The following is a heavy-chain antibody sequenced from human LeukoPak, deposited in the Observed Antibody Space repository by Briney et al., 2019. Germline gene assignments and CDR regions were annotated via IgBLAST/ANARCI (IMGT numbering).Heavy chain of an antibody. CDR3: ATGGYSGSYLALDY. CDR1: GYTLTELS. J-gene: IGHJ4*02. D-gene: IGHD1-26*01. V-gene: IGHV1-24*01. CDR2: FDPEDGET. Sequence: ASVKVSCKVSGYTLTELSMHWVRQAPGKGLEWMGGFDPEDGETIYAQKFQGRVTMTEDTSTDTAYMELSSLRSEDTAVYYCATGGYSGSYLALDYWGQGTLVTVSS.